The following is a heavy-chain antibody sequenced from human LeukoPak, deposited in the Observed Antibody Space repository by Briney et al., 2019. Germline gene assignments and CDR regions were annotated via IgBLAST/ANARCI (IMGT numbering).Heavy chain of an antibody. CDR2: VSHSGNA. J-gene: IGHJ6*03. CDR3: AREVYYYYYMDV. V-gene: IGHV4-59*01. CDR1: GDSISTYY. Sequence: PSETLSLTCTISGDSISTYYWSWVRQPPGKGLEWIGDVSHSGNANYNPSLNYNPSLKSRVSISTDTSKNQFSLRLSSVTAADTAVYYCAREVYYYYYMDVWGKGTTVTVSS.